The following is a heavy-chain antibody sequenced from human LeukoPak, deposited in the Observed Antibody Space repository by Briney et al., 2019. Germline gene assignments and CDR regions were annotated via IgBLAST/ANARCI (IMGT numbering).Heavy chain of an antibody. D-gene: IGHD6-19*01. Sequence: APVKVSCKASGGTFSSYAISWVRQAPGQGLEWMGGIIPIFGTANYAQKFQGRVTITTDEYTSTAYMELSSLRSEDTAVYYCARGEDSSGSGYWGQGTLVTVSS. CDR3: ARGEDSSGSGY. V-gene: IGHV1-69*05. CDR1: GGTFSSYA. J-gene: IGHJ4*02. CDR2: IIPIFGTA.